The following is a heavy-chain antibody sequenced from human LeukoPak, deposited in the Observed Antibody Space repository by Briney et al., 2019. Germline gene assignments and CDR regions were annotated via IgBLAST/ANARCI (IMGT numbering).Heavy chain of an antibody. CDR3: ARDSTTVSTFDY. J-gene: IGHJ4*02. CDR2: IIAIFGTA. V-gene: IGHV1-69*01. D-gene: IGHD4-11*01. CDR1: GGTLSSYA. Sequence: SVKVSCKASGGTLSSYAISWVRHAPGEGLEWMGGIIAIFGTANYAQKFQGRVTITADESTSTAYMELSSLKSEDTAVYYCARDSTTVSTFDYWGQGTLVTVSS.